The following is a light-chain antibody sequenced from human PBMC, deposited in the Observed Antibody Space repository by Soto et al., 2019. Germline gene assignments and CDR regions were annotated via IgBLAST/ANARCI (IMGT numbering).Light chain of an antibody. CDR1: QSVSSSY. CDR2: GAS. J-gene: IGKJ2*02. V-gene: IGKV3-20*01. Sequence: EIVLTQSPGTLSLSPGERATLSCRASQSVSSSYLAWYQQKPGQAPRLLIYGASSRATGIPDRFSGSGSGTDFTLTISRLEPEDFAVYYCQQYGSSRSWTFGQGTKLEIK. CDR3: QQYGSSRSWT.